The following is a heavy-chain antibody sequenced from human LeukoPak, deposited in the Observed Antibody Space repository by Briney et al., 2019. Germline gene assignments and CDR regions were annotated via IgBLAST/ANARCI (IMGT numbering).Heavy chain of an antibody. D-gene: IGHD5/OR15-5a*01. V-gene: IGHV3-48*01. CDR3: IASTITTRDF. CDR1: GFTFSSYS. CDR2: IGSSGSPI. J-gene: IGHJ4*02. Sequence: GGSLRLSCAASGFTFSSYSMNWVRQAPGKGLEWLSYIGSSGSPIYYADSVKGRFTISRDNAKNTVYLQMNSLTAEDTAVYYCIASTITTRDFWGQGTLVTVSS.